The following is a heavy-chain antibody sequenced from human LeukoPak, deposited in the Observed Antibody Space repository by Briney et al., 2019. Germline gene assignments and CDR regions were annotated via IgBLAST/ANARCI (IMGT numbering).Heavy chain of an antibody. Sequence: GGSLRLSCAASGFTFSSYALSWVRQAPGKGLEWVSAISGSGGSTYYADSVKGRFTISRDNSKNTLYLQMNSLRTEDTAVYYCAKAEGYDILTGLDYWGQGTLVTVSS. J-gene: IGHJ4*02. D-gene: IGHD3-9*01. CDR3: AKAEGYDILTGLDY. CDR2: ISGSGGST. V-gene: IGHV3-23*01. CDR1: GFTFSSYA.